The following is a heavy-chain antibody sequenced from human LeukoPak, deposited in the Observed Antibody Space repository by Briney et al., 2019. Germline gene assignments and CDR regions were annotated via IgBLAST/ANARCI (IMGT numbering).Heavy chain of an antibody. CDR3: ARDQIYCTGGYCYFDY. Sequence: GGSLRLSCAASGFTFSSHWMHWVRQAPGKGLVWVSRIKSDGSSTSYADSVKGRFTISRDNAKNTLYLQMNGVRAEDTAVYYCARDQIYCTGGYCYFDYWGRGTLVTVSS. CDR1: GFTFSSHW. J-gene: IGHJ4*02. D-gene: IGHD2-8*02. V-gene: IGHV3-74*01. CDR2: IKSDGSST.